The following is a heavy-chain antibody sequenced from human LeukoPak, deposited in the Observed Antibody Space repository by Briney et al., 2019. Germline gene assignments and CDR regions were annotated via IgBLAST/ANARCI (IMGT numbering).Heavy chain of an antibody. J-gene: IGHJ6*03. V-gene: IGHV1-18*01. CDR2: ISAYNGNT. CDR1: GYTFTSYG. CDR3: ARILMDYYDTSGYACYMDV. D-gene: IGHD3-22*01. Sequence: ASVKVSCKASGYTFTSYGISWVRQAPGQGLEWMGWISAYNGNTNYAQKLQGRVTMTTDTSTSTAYMELRSLRSDDTAVYYCARILMDYYDTSGYACYMDVWGKGTTVTVSS.